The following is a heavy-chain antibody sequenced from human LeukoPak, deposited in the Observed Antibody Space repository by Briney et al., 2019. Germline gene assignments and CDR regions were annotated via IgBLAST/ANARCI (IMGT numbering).Heavy chain of an antibody. D-gene: IGHD4-23*01. CDR2: IYSSGST. CDR3: ARGGKATVVTM. Sequence: ASETLSLTCTVSGGSINSYYWSWIRQPAGKGLEWIGRIYSSGSTNYNPSLKSRVSMSVDASKNQFSLKLTSVTAADTAVYYCARGGKATVVTMWGQGILVTVSS. J-gene: IGHJ4*02. CDR1: GGSINSYY. V-gene: IGHV4-4*07.